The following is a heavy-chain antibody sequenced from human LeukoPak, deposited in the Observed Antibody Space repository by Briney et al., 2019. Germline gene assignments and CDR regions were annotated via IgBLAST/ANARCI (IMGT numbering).Heavy chain of an antibody. D-gene: IGHD5-18*01. V-gene: IGHV3-21*01. CDR2: ISSSSSYI. CDR1: GFTFSSYS. Sequence: GGSLRLSCAASGFTFSSYSMNWVRQAPGKGLEWVSSISSSSSYIYYADSVKGRFTISRDNAKNSLYLQMNSLRAEDTAVYYCARGLRDYVDTAMGTDYWGQGTLVTVSS. J-gene: IGHJ4*02. CDR3: ARGLRDYVDTAMGTDY.